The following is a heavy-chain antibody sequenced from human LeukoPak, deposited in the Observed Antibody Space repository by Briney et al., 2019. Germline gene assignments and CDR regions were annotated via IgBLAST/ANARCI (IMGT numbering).Heavy chain of an antibody. J-gene: IGHJ6*03. CDR2: IWYDGSNK. V-gene: IGHV3-33*01. CDR3: ATDGYDSSGRYSYSYMDV. D-gene: IGHD3-22*01. CDR1: GFTFSSYW. Sequence: GRSLRLSCAASGFTFSSYWMRWVRQAPGKGLEWVAAIWYDGSNKYYAESVKGGFTISRDQSTKALYLTMNSLRAEETALYYCATDGYDSSGRYSYSYMDVSGEGTTVTVS.